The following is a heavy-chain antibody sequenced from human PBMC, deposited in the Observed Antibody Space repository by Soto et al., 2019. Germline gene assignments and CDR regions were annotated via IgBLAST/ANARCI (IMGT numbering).Heavy chain of an antibody. CDR1: GFTFSSYA. Sequence: PGGSLRLSCAASGFTFSSYAMSWVRQAPGKGLEWVSAISGSGGSTYYADSVKGRFTISRDNSKDTLYLQMNSLRAEDTAVYYCANIADYIDSYYWNHFDYWGQGTLVTGSS. J-gene: IGHJ4*01. CDR2: ISGSGGST. V-gene: IGHV3-23*01. D-gene: IGHD1-1*01. CDR3: ANIADYIDSYYWNHFDY.